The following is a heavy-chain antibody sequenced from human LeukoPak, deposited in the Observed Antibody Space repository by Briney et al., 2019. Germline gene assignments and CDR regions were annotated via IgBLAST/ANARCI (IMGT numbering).Heavy chain of an antibody. Sequence: SETLSLTCTVSGGSISSHYWSWIRQPPGKGLEWIGYIYYSGSTNYNPSLKSRVTISVDTSKNQFSLKLSSVTAADTAVYYCARRGSIAAPDYWGQGTLVTVSS. CDR3: ARRGSIAAPDY. J-gene: IGHJ4*02. CDR1: GGSISSHY. CDR2: IYYSGST. V-gene: IGHV4-59*08. D-gene: IGHD6-6*01.